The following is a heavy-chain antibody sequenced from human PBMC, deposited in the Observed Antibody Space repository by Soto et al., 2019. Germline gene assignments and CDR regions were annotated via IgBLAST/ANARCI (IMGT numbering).Heavy chain of an antibody. Sequence: EASVKVSCKASGGTFSSYAISWVRQAPGQGLEWMGGIIPIFGTANYAQKFQGRVTITADESTGTAYMELSSLRSEDTAVYYCARGRAPWHYYDSSGYSSRSYYYYYGMDVWGQGTTVTVSS. CDR2: IIPIFGTA. CDR1: GGTFSSYA. D-gene: IGHD3-22*01. V-gene: IGHV1-69*13. J-gene: IGHJ6*02. CDR3: ARGRAPWHYYDSSGYSSRSYYYYYGMDV.